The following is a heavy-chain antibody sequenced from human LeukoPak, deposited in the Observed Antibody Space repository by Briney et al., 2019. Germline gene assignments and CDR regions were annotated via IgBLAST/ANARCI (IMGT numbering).Heavy chain of an antibody. CDR3: ARALLGRNWFDP. J-gene: IGHJ5*02. V-gene: IGHV1-2*02. D-gene: IGHD2-15*01. CDR2: INPNSGGT. CDR1: GYTFTGYY. Sequence: ASVKVSCKASGYTFTGYYMHWVRQAPGQGLEWMGWINPNSGGTNYAQKFQGRVTMTRDTSISTVYMELSRLRSDDTAVYYCARALLGRNWFDPWGQGTLVTVSS.